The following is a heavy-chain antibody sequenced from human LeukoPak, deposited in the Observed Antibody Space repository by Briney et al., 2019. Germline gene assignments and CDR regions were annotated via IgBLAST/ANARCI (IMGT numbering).Heavy chain of an antibody. V-gene: IGHV1-2*02. D-gene: IGHD3-10*01. CDR2: INPNSGGT. CDR3: ARDRGSGRPGPLPYYYYMDV. J-gene: IGHJ6*03. CDR1: GYTFTGYY. Sequence: GASVKVSCKASGYTFTGYYMHWVRQAPGQGLEWMGWINPNSGGTNDAQKFQGRVTMTRDTSISTAYMELSRLRSDDTAVYYCARDRGSGRPGPLPYYYYMDVWGKGTTVTVSS.